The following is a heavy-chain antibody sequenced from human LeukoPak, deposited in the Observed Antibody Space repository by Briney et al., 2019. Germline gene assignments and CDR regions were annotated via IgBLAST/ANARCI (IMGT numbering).Heavy chain of an antibody. CDR1: GFTFSSYA. V-gene: IGHV3-30-3*01. D-gene: IGHD3-22*01. CDR2: ISYDGSNK. J-gene: IGHJ4*02. CDR3: ARDGGAMIVVVMYDY. Sequence: GRSLRLSCAASGFTFSSYAMHWVRQAPGKGLEWVAVISYDGSNKYYADSVKGRFTISRDNSKNTLYLQMNSLRAEDTAVYYCARDGGAMIVVVMYDYWGQGTLVTVSS.